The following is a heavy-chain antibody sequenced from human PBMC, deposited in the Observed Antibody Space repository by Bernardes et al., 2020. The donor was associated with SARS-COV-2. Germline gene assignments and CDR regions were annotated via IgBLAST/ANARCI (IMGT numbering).Heavy chain of an antibody. J-gene: IGHJ4*02. CDR1: GFTFTKYD. CDR3: AKDDDRPLFGAPGFHS. Sequence: GVLRLSCAASGFTFTKYDMSWVRQAPGKGLEWVSGISGSGNTTYYADSVKGRFTISRDNSKNTLFLQMDSLRAEDTAVYYCAKDDDRPLFGAPGFHSWGQGTLVTVSS. D-gene: IGHD3-3*01. CDR2: ISGSGNTT. V-gene: IGHV3-23*01.